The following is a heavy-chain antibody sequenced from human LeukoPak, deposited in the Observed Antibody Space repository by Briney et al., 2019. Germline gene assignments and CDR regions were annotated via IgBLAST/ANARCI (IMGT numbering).Heavy chain of an antibody. J-gene: IGHJ3*02. CDR2: ISSSGSTI. D-gene: IGHD2-2*01. V-gene: IGHV3-48*03. CDR1: GFTFSSYE. Sequence: GGSQRLSCAASGFTFSSYEMNWVRQAPGKGQEWVSYISSSGSTIYYADSVKGRFTISRDNAKNSLYLQMNSLRAEDTAVYYCASMVVPAESHAFDIWGQGTMVTVSS. CDR3: ASMVVPAESHAFDI.